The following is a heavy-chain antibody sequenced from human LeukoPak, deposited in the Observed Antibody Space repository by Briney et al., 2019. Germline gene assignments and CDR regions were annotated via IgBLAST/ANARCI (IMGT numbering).Heavy chain of an antibody. J-gene: IGHJ4*02. CDR3: ARGYCSGGSCYFTPPNFDY. CDR2: INHSGST. V-gene: IGHV4-34*01. CDR1: GGSFSGYY. D-gene: IGHD2-15*01. Sequence: SETLSLTCAVYGGSFSGYYWSWIRQPPGKGLEWIGEINHSGSTNCNPSLKSRVTISVDTSKNQFSLKLSSVTAADTAVYYCARGYCSGGSCYFTPPNFDYWGQGTLVTVSS.